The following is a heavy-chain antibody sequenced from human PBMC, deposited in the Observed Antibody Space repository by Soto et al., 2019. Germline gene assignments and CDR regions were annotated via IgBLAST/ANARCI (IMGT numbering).Heavy chain of an antibody. CDR1: GGSISRGGYY. D-gene: IGHD4-17*01. CDR2: IYYSGST. CDR3: ASCDYEQQKFDY. J-gene: IGHJ4*02. V-gene: IGHV4-31*03. Sequence: SETLSLTCTVSGGSISRGGYYWSLIRQHPGKGLEWIGYIYYSGSTYYNPSLKSRVTISVDTSKNQFSLKLSSVTAADTAVYYCASCDYEQQKFDYWGQGTLVTVSS.